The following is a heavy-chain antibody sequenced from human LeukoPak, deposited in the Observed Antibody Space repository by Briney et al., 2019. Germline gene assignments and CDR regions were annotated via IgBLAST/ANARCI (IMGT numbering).Heavy chain of an antibody. J-gene: IGHJ4*02. Sequence: GGSLRLSCAASGFTFSSYAMHWVRQAPGKGLEWVSSISSSSSYIYYADSVKGRFTISRDNAKNSLYLQMNSLRAEDTAVYYCARDPLYSSSWSYWGQGALVTVSS. CDR1: GFTFSSYA. V-gene: IGHV3-21*01. CDR3: ARDPLYSSSWSY. D-gene: IGHD6-13*01. CDR2: ISSSSSYI.